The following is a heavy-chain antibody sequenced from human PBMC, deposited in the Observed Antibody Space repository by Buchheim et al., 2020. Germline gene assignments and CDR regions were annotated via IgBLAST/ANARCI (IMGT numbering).Heavy chain of an antibody. CDR2: MNPNSGNT. CDR1: GYTFTSYD. V-gene: IGHV1-8*01. Sequence: QVQLVQSGAEVKKPGASVKVSCKASGYTFTSYDINWVRQATGQGLEWMGWMNPNSGNTGYAQKFQGRVTMTRNTSISTAYMERSSLGSEDTAVYYCAGVRELWFGELLPNDYWGQGTL. J-gene: IGHJ4*02. D-gene: IGHD3-10*01. CDR3: AGVRELWFGELLPNDY.